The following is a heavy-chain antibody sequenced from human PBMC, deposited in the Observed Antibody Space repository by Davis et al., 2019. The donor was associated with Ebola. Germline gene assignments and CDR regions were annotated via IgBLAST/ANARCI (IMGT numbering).Heavy chain of an antibody. D-gene: IGHD6-19*01. Sequence: PGGSLRLSCAASGFTFNKYWMHWVRQAPGKGLEWVSRISGSGGDPHYADSVKGRFTISRDNSKNTLYLQMNSLRAEDTAVFYCAKRATVKVAGANYYNAMDVWGKGTTVTVSS. CDR1: GFTFNKYW. CDR3: AKRATVKVAGANYYNAMDV. V-gene: IGHV3-23*01. CDR2: ISGSGGDP. J-gene: IGHJ6*04.